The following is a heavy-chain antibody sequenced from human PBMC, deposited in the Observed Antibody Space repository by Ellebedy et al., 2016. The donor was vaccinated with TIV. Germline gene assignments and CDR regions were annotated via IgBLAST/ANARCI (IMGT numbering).Heavy chain of an antibody. Sequence: PGGSLRLSCAASGFTFSRYWMSWVRQAPGKGLEWVANIKEDGSEKHYVDSVKGRLAISRDNARSSLYLQMNSLSAEDTAVYYCGRGQTTFEYWGQGTLVTVSS. D-gene: IGHD4-11*01. CDR2: IKEDGSEK. CDR1: GFTFSRYW. J-gene: IGHJ4*02. V-gene: IGHV3-7*01. CDR3: GRGQTTFEY.